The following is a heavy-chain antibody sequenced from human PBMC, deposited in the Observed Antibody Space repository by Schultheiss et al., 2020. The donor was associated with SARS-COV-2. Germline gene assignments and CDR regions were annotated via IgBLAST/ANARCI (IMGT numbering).Heavy chain of an antibody. Sequence: SQTLSLTCTASGGSISSYYWSWIRQPPGKGLEWIGSIYHSGSTYYNPSLKSRVTISVDTSKNQFSLKLSSVTAADTAVYYCARGYYDILTGYYYFDYWGQGTLVTVSS. V-gene: IGHV4-59*12. CDR3: ARGYYDILTGYYYFDY. J-gene: IGHJ4*02. D-gene: IGHD3-9*01. CDR2: IYHSGST. CDR1: GGSISSYY.